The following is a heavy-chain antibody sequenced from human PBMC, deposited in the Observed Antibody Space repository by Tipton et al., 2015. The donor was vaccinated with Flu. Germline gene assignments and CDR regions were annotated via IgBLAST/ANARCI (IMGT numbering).Heavy chain of an antibody. V-gene: IGHV3-30*02. CDR1: GFTFSTYG. CDR2: VRYDGNNM. CDR3: AKQRDRGYYVMDV. J-gene: IGHJ6*02. Sequence: SLRLSCAASGFTFSTYGMHWVRQAPGKGLEWVAFVRYDGNNMYYADSVKGRFTISRDNSKKTLYLQMNSLRAEDTAMYYCAKQRDRGYYVMDVWGQGTTVTVSS.